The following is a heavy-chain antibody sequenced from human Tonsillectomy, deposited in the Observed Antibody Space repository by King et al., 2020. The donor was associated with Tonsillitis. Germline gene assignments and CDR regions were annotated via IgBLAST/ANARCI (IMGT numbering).Heavy chain of an antibody. CDR2: SIPIFGTA. CDR3: ARAVLPAARNNWFDP. J-gene: IGHJ5*02. CDR1: GGTFSGYG. V-gene: IGHV1-69*01. D-gene: IGHD2-2*01. Sequence: QLVQSGAEVKKPGSSVKVSCKASGGTFSGYGINWVRQAPGQGPEWMGGSIPIFGTADYAQKFQGRVTITADESTSTVYMELSSLRSEDTAVYYCARAVLPAARNNWFDPWGQGTQVTVSS.